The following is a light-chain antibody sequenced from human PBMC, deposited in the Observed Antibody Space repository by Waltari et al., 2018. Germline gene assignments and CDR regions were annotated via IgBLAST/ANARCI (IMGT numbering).Light chain of an antibody. CDR3: QSADSTETYV. V-gene: IGLV3-25*03. CDR1: ALATQY. J-gene: IGLJ1*01. Sequence: SDDLTQPPSVSVSPGQTATITCSGDALATQYAYWYQLKPGQAPVVVIYKDTERPSGIPERFSGSSSGTTVTLTISGVQTEDEADYFCQSADSTETYVFGSGTQVTVL. CDR2: KDT.